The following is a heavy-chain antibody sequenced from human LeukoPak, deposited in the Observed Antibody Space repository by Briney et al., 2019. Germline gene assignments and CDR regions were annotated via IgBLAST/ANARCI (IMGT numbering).Heavy chain of an antibody. CDR2: INHSGST. J-gene: IGHJ4*02. V-gene: IGHV4-34*01. CDR1: GGSFSGYY. CDR3: ARGPFRYSSSWYPNGPFDY. Sequence: SGTLSLTCTVYGGSFSGYYWSWIRQPPGKGLEWIGEINHSGSTNYNPSLKSRVTISVDTSKNQFSLKLSSVTAADTAVYYCARGPFRYSSSWYPNGPFDYWGQGTLVTVSS. D-gene: IGHD6-13*01.